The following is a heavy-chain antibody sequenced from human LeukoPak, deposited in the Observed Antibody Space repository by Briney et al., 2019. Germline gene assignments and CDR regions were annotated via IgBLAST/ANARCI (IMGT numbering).Heavy chain of an antibody. D-gene: IGHD3-3*01. Sequence: GESLKISCKTSGYSFASYWIGWVRQMPGKGLQWMGIIYPGDSDTRYSPSFQGQVTISVDRSISTAYLQWSSLTASDTAMYYCARSSLRGFLDEDYYYMDVWGKGTTVTVSS. J-gene: IGHJ6*03. CDR1: GYSFASYW. CDR2: IYPGDSDT. V-gene: IGHV5-51*01. CDR3: ARSSLRGFLDEDYYYMDV.